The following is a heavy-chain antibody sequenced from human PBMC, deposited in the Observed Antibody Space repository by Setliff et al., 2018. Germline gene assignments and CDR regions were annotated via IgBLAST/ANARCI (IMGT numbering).Heavy chain of an antibody. CDR1: GGSLSSYNY. D-gene: IGHD3-3*01. CDR2: IYTDGST. J-gene: IGHJ6*03. CDR3: ARMGGFLYMEV. Sequence: KPSETLSLTCTVSGGSLSSYNYWSWIRQPAGKGLEWIGQIYTDGSTNYNPSLKSRVTISVDKSKNQFSLKLSSVTAADTAVYYCARMGGFLYMEVWGKGPRSPSP. V-gene: IGHV4-61*09.